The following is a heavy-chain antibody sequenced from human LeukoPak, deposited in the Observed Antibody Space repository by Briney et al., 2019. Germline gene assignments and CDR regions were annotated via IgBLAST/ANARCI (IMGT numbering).Heavy chain of an antibody. J-gene: IGHJ4*02. V-gene: IGHV4-34*01. CDR2: TNHSGST. Sequence: SETLSLTCAVYGGSFSGYYWSWIRQPPGKGLEWIGETNHSGSTNYNPSLKSRVTISVDTSKNQFSLKLSSVTAADTAVYYCAREKQWLATFDYWGQGTLVTVSS. CDR3: AREKQWLATFDY. D-gene: IGHD6-19*01. CDR1: GGSFSGYY.